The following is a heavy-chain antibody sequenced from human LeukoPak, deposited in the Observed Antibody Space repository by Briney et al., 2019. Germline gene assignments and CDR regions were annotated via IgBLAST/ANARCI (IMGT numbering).Heavy chain of an antibody. CDR2: VSGSAEST. D-gene: IGHD4-17*01. J-gene: IGHJ6*03. Sequence: GGSLRLSCAASGFTFSGYWMSWVRQAPGKGLEWVSAVSGSAESTYYGDSVKGRFTISRDNSKNSLYLQMNSLRAEDTAVYYCGRYGLYYYMDVWGRGTTVTVSS. V-gene: IGHV3-23*01. CDR3: GRYGLYYYMDV. CDR1: GFTFSGYW.